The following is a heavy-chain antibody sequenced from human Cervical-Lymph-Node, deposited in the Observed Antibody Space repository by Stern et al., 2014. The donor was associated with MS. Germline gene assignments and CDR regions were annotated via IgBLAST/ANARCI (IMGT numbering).Heavy chain of an antibody. CDR3: ARVSTSFDD. V-gene: IGHV4-59*01. D-gene: IGHD4-11*01. CDR1: GGSISSYY. J-gene: IGHJ4*02. CDR2: ISYDGSP. Sequence: VQLVESGPGVVKPSETLSLTCTVSGGSISSYYWSWIRQPPGKGLEVIGYISYDGSPNYNSSLKSRVTISLDTSKKQFSLTLDSVSAADTAVYFCARVSTSFDDWGQGTLVTVSS.